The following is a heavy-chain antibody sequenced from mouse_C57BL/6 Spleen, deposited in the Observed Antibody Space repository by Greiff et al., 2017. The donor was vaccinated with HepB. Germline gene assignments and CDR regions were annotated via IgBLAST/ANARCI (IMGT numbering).Heavy chain of an antibody. CDR3: ARGDGYPPYWYFDV. D-gene: IGHD2-3*01. CDR1: GYTFTSYW. CDR2: IDPSGSET. Sequence: QVQLQQPGAELVRPGSSVKLSCKASGYTFTSYWMHWVKQRPIQGLEWIGNIDPSGSETHYNQKFKDKATLTVDKSSSTAYMQLSSLTSEDSAVYYCARGDGYPPYWYFDVWGTGTTVTVSS. V-gene: IGHV1-52*01. J-gene: IGHJ1*03.